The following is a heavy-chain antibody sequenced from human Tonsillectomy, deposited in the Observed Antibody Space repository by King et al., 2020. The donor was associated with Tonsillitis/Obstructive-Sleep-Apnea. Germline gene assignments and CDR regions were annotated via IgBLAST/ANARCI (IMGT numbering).Heavy chain of an antibody. Sequence: VQLVESGGGLVQPGESLRLSCAASGFTFSSYWMSWVRQAPGKGLEWVANIKQDGSDKYYVDSVKGRFTISRDNAKNSLYLQMNSLRAEDTAVYYCARDTGKASAAVDYWGQGTLVTVSS. V-gene: IGHV3-7*01. CDR2: IKQDGSDK. D-gene: IGHD6-13*01. CDR1: GFTFSSYW. J-gene: IGHJ4*02. CDR3: ARDTGKASAAVDY.